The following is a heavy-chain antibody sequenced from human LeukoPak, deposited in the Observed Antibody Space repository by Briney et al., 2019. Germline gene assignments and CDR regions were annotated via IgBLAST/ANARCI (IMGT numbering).Heavy chain of an antibody. Sequence: ASVKVSCKTSGYTFASYGITWVRQTRAQVLGWMGWISVYNGKVDYSQNVQGRVTLTTDTVTSTAYMELRSLREDDTAVYYCARRLRDCSNWMCYHNFDHWGQGTLVTVSS. V-gene: IGHV1-18*01. CDR1: GYTFASYG. CDR2: ISVYNGKV. D-gene: IGHD2-8*01. J-gene: IGHJ4*02. CDR3: ARRLRDCSNWMCYHNFDH.